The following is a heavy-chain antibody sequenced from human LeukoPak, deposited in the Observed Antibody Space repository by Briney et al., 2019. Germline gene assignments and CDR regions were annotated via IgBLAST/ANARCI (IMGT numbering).Heavy chain of an antibody. CDR1: GYSFTNYW. CDR3: ARKGLSSGWGDFDY. V-gene: IGHV5-10-1*01. Sequence: GESLRISCKGSGYSFTNYWITWVRQMPGKGLEWMGRIDPSDYYTTYSPSFQGHVTISVDRSISTAYLQWSSLKASDTAMYYCARKGLSSGWGDFDYWGQGTLVTVS. J-gene: IGHJ4*02. CDR2: IDPSDYYT. D-gene: IGHD6-19*01.